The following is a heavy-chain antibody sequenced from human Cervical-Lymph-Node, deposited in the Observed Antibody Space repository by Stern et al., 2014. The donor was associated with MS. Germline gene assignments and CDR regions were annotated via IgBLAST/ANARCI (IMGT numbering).Heavy chain of an antibody. V-gene: IGHV1-69*06. CDR2: ITPVFGTT. J-gene: IGHJ4*02. D-gene: IGHD1-26*01. Sequence: QVQLVQSGAEVKKPGSSVKVSCKASGDTFSSYAINWVRQVPGQGLVWIGGITPVFGTTNYAQKFQGRVTITADKSTNTAYMELMTLRSEDTAVYYCARGGGLVGYFDYWGQGTLVSVSS. CDR1: GDTFSSYA. CDR3: ARGGGLVGYFDY.